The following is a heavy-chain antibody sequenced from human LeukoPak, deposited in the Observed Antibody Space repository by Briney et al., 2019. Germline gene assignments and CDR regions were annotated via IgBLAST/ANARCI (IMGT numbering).Heavy chain of an antibody. J-gene: IGHJ3*02. CDR1: GGSFSGYY. V-gene: IGHV4-34*01. CDR3: ARGIGSEDAFDI. Sequence: PSETLSLTCAVYGGSFSGYYWSWIRQPPGKGLEWIGEINHSGSTNYNPSLKSRVTISVDTSKNQFSLKLSSVTAADTAVYYCARGIGSEDAFDIWGQGTMVTVSS. D-gene: IGHD2-15*01. CDR2: INHSGST.